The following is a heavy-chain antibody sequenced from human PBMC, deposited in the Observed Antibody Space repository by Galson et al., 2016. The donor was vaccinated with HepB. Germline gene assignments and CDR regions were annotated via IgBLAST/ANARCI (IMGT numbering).Heavy chain of an antibody. CDR1: GFAFSNCG. CDR3: AKERFGCFGGSCYSEFDS. D-gene: IGHD2-15*01. V-gene: IGHV3-30*18. Sequence: SLRLSCAASGFAFSNCGVHWVRQAPGKGLEWVALVSYDGGDKYYGDSVKGRFTVSRDNSRNMLYLHMNSPRPEDTAVYYCAKERFGCFGGSCYSEFDSWGQGTLATVSS. J-gene: IGHJ4*02. CDR2: VSYDGGDK.